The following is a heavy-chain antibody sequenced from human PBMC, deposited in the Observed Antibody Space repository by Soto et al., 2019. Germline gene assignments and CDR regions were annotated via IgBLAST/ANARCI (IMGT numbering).Heavy chain of an antibody. CDR3: ARISVPPLDPYGSGPNYYGMDV. V-gene: IGHV3-30-3*01. J-gene: IGHJ6*02. Sequence: SGGSLRLSCAASGFTFSSYAMHWVRQAPGKGLEWVAVISYDGSNKYYADSVKGRFTISRDNSKDTLYLQMNSLRAEDTAVYYCARISVPPLDPYGSGPNYYGMDVWGQGTTVTVSS. CDR2: ISYDGSNK. D-gene: IGHD3-10*01. CDR1: GFTFSSYA.